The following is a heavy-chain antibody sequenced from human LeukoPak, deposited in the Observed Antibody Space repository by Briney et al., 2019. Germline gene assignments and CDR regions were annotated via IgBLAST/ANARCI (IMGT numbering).Heavy chain of an antibody. V-gene: IGHV3-21*01. CDR3: ARRSPNYFFDY. Sequence: SVKGRFTISRDNAKSSLYLQMNSLRAEDTSVYYCARRSPNYFFDYSGQGTPVTVSS. J-gene: IGHJ4*02.